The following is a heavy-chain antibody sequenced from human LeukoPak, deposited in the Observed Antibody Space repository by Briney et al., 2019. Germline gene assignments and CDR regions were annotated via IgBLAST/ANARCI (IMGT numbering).Heavy chain of an antibody. J-gene: IGHJ6*02. CDR1: GFTVSNNY. V-gene: IGHV3-53*01. D-gene: IGHD2-2*01. CDR3: ASSWLYYYYGVDG. CDR2: IYSAGST. Sequence: GGSLRLSCAASGFTVSNNYMSWVRQAPGKGLEWVSVIYSAGSTYYANSVKGRFTISRDNSKNTLDLQMNSLGAEDTAVYYCASSWLYYYYGVDGWGQGTTVTVSS.